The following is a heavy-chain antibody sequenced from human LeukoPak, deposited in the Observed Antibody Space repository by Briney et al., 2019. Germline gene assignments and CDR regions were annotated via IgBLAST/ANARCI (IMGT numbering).Heavy chain of an antibody. CDR1: GDSISSYY. D-gene: IGHD3-3*01. J-gene: IGHJ2*01. CDR3: ANSPGSFSGYYTNWYFDL. Sequence: KSSETLSLTCTVSGDSISSYYWSWIRQPAGKGLQWIGRIYTSGGTNYNPSLKSRVTMSVDTSKNQLSLKLSSVTAADTAVYYCANSPGSFSGYYTNWYFDLWGRGTLVTVSS. CDR2: IYTSGGT. V-gene: IGHV4-4*07.